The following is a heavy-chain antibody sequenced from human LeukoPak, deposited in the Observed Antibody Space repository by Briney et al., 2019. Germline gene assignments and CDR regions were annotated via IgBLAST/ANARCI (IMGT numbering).Heavy chain of an antibody. CDR1: RFTFSSYG. V-gene: IGHV3-30*18. J-gene: IGHJ4*02. CDR2: ISYDGSNK. Sequence: PGRSLRLSCAASRFTFSSYGMHWVRQAPGKGLEWVAVISYDGSNKYYADSVKGRFTVSRDNSENTLYLQMNSLRAEDTAVYYCAKEGRDGFNYDYWGQGTLVTVSS. CDR3: AKEGRDGFNYDY. D-gene: IGHD5-24*01.